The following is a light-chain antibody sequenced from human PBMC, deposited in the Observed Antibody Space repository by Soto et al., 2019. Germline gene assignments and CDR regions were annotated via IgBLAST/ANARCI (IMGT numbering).Light chain of an antibody. CDR1: NIGSKS. CDR3: QVWDSSRDLVV. CDR2: RSS. V-gene: IGLV3-21*04. Sequence: SYELTQPPSVSVAPGKTARITCGGSNIGSKSVHWYQQKPGQVPALVISRSSDRPSGIPERFYGSNSGNTATLAISRVEAGDEADYYCQVWDSSRDLVVFGGGTKLNVL. J-gene: IGLJ2*01.